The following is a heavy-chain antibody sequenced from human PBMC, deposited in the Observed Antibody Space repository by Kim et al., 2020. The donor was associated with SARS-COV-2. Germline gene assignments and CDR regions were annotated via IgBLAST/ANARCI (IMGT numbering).Heavy chain of an antibody. D-gene: IGHD3-10*01. J-gene: IGHJ5*01. Sequence: GGSLRLSCAVSGFTFDNYAIHWIRQAPGKGLEWVSGISGRCGPISYGDSVMGRFTVSRDTAKNPVPLQMDSLSVEDTAFYYCTKVVHSVSPSPDSWGHG. V-gene: IGHV3-9*01. CDR2: ISGRCGPI. CDR1: GFTFDNYA. CDR3: TKVVHSVSPSPDS.